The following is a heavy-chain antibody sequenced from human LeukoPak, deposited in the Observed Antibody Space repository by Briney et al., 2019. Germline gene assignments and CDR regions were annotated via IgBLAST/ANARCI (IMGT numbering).Heavy chain of an antibody. D-gene: IGHD3-3*01. J-gene: IGHJ4*02. CDR3: ARSLLRFGPPPRPLDY. CDR1: GFTFSTYW. CDR2: LYIGSNT. V-gene: IGHV3-23*05. Sequence: GGSLRLSCAASGFTFSTYWMSWVRQAPGKGLEWVSALYIGSNTYYADSVRGRFTISSDDSKNMLYLQMSSLRAEDTAVYYCARSLLRFGPPPRPLDYWGQGTLVTVSS.